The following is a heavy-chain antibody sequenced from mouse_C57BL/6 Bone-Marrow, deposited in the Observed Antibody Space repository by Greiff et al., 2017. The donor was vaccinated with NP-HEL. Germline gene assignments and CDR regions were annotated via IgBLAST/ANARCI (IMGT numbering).Heavy chain of an antibody. D-gene: IGHD2-5*01. Sequence: DVKLQESGGGLVKPGGSLKLSCAASGFTFSSYAMSWVRQTPEQRLEWVATISDGGSYTYYPDNVKGRFTISRDNAKNNLYLQMSHLKSEDTAMYYCARDHSKAFDYWGQGTTLTVSS. CDR1: GFTFSSYA. J-gene: IGHJ2*01. CDR2: ISDGGSYT. V-gene: IGHV5-4*01. CDR3: ARDHSKAFDY.